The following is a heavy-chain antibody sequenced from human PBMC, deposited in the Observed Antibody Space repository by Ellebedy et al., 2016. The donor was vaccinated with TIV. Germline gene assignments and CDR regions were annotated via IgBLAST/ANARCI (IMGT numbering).Heavy chain of an antibody. D-gene: IGHD1-26*01. J-gene: IGHJ4*02. CDR2: IGGGSDFI. V-gene: IGHV3-21*05. CDR3: ARATPTSGRHSLIDY. Sequence: GESLKISCVASGFTFTSYSMNWVRQAPGRGLEWVSYIGGGSDFIYYTDSVKGRFTISRDNAKNSLYLQMNSLSAEDTAVYYCARATPTSGRHSLIDYWGQGTPVTVSS. CDR1: GFTFTSYS.